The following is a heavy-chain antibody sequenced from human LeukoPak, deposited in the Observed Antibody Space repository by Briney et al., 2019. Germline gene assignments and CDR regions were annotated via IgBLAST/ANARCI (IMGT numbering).Heavy chain of an antibody. J-gene: IGHJ4*02. CDR2: ISGSGGST. V-gene: IGHV3-23*01. CDR3: AKVIGDVDTAMASDY. Sequence: PGGSLRLSCAASGFTFSSYAMSWVRQAPGKGLEWVSAISGSGGSTYYADSVKGRFTISRDNSKNTLYLQMNSLRAEDTAVYYCAKVIGDVDTAMASDYWGQGTLVTVSS. CDR1: GFTFSSYA. D-gene: IGHD5-18*01.